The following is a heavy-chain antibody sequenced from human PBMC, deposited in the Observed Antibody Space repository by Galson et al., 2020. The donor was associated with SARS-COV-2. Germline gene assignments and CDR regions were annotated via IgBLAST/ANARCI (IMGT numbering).Heavy chain of an antibody. D-gene: IGHD3-22*01. CDR1: GFAFDEYA. CDR3: VKDLASGAPIWFDSSGFDS. J-gene: IGHJ5*01. V-gene: IGHV3-9*01. CDR2: IVWNSGSI. Sequence: GGSLRLSCAASGFAFDEYAMHWVRQAPGRALEWVSSIVWNSGSIEYADSVRGRFTISRDNAKNSVYLQMNSLRVEDTALYYCVKDLASGAPIWFDSSGFDSWGQGTPVTVSS.